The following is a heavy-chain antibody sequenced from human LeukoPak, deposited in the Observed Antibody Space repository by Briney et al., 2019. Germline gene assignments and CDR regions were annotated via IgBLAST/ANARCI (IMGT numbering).Heavy chain of an antibody. CDR2: VRPGDGDP. J-gene: IGHJ6*02. D-gene: IGHD3-10*01. Sequence: GATVKISCKASGYTFSDYTIYWVQQAPGQGLEWMGHVRPGDGDPVYAEKFQGRVTMTRNTSISTAYMELSSLRSEDTAVYYCARVRMVRGVMRYYYYYGMDVWGQGTTVTVSS. CDR1: GYTFSDYT. V-gene: IGHV1-69-2*01. CDR3: ARVRMVRGVMRYYYYYGMDV.